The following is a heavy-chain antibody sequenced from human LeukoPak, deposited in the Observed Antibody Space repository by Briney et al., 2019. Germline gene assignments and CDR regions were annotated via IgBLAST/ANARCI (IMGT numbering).Heavy chain of an antibody. CDR3: ARGGAARLHFQN. D-gene: IGHD6-6*01. CDR1: GGSISTYY. CDR2: IYHSGST. V-gene: IGHV4-59*01. Sequence: SETLSLTCTVSGGSISTYYWNWFRQPPGKGLEWIGYIYHSGSTHYNPPLQSRVTLSVDTSKNQFSLNLNSVTAADTAVYYCARGGAARLHFQNWGQGTLVTVSS. J-gene: IGHJ1*01.